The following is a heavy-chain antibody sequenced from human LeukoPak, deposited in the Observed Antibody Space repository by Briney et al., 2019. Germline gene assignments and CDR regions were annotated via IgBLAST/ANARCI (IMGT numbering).Heavy chain of an antibody. CDR1: VYTFTNYG. V-gene: IGHV1-18*01. J-gene: IGHJ4*02. CDR3: ARGYCTSTSCPGGKDY. CDR2: ISVYNGDT. Sequence: ASVKVSCKASVYTFTNYGISWVRQAPGQGLEWMGWISVYNGDTNYAQKFPDRVTMTTDTSTSTAYMELRSLRPDDTAVYYCARGYCTSTSCPGGKDYWGQGTLVTVSS. D-gene: IGHD2-2*01.